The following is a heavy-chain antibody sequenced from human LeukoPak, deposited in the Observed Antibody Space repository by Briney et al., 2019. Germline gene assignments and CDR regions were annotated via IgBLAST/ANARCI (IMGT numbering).Heavy chain of an antibody. J-gene: IGHJ6*02. CDR2: IYYSGST. D-gene: IGHD1-26*01. Sequence: SETLSLTCTVSGVSISSSSYYWGWIRQPPGKGLEWIGSIYYSGSTYYNPALKSRFTISVDTSKNQFSLKLSSVTAADTAVYYCARRSSGSYVGYYYYGMDVWGQGTTVTVSS. CDR3: ARRSSGSYVGYYYYGMDV. V-gene: IGHV4-39*01. CDR1: GVSISSSSYY.